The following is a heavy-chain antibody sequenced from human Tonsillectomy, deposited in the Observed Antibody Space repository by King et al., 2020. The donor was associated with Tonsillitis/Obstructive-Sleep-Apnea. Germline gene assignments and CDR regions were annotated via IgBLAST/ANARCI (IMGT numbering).Heavy chain of an antibody. CDR3: AKDPSSSPYYYYYMDV. D-gene: IGHD6-6*01. J-gene: IGHJ6*03. CDR2: ISWNSGSI. V-gene: IGHV3-9*01. CDR1: GFTFDDYA. Sequence: VQLVESGGGLVQPGRSLRLSCAASGFTFDDYAMHWVRQAPGKGLEWVSGISWNSGSIHYADSVKGRFTISRGNAKNSLYLQMDSLRAEDTALYYCAKDPSSSPYYYYYMDVWGKGTTVTVSS.